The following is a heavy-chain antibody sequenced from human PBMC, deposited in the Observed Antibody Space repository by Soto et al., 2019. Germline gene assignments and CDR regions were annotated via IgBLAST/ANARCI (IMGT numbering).Heavy chain of an antibody. CDR3: ARDALEVVPAALYYYYYGMDV. CDR1: GGTFSSYA. Sequence: QVQLVQSGAEVKKPGSSVKVSCKASGGTFSSYAISWVRQAPGQGLEWLGGIIPIFGTANYAQKFQGRVTITADESTSTAYMELSSLISEDTAVYYCARDALEVVPAALYYYYYGMDVWGKGSTVTVSS. D-gene: IGHD2-2*01. V-gene: IGHV1-69*01. CDR2: IIPIFGTA. J-gene: IGHJ6*04.